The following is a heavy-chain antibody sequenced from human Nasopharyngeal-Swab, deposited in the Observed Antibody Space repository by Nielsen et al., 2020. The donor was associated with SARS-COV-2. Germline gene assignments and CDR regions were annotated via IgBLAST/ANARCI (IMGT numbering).Heavy chain of an antibody. Sequence: GGSLRLSCASSGFIFDDYAMHWVRQAPGKGLEWVSGISWNSGSTGYADSVKGRFTISRDNAKNSLYLQMNSLRAEDTALYYCAKDRLRYSSSWYGFIHWGQGTLVTVSS. D-gene: IGHD6-13*01. CDR3: AKDRLRYSSSWYGFIH. J-gene: IGHJ4*02. CDR1: GFIFDDYA. CDR2: ISWNSGST. V-gene: IGHV3-9*01.